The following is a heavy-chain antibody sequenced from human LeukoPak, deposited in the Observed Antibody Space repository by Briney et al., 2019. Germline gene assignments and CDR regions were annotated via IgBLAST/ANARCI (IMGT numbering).Heavy chain of an antibody. D-gene: IGHD3-16*02. CDR2: IYSGGST. CDR1: GFTVSSNY. CDR3: ARDRYTQLDY. V-gene: IGHV3-53*01. J-gene: IGHJ4*02. Sequence: GESLRLSCAASGFTVSSNYMSWVRQAPGKGMEWVSVIYSGGSTYYADSVKGRFTISRDNSKNTLYLQMNSLRAEDTAVYYCARDRYTQLDYWGQGTLVTVSS.